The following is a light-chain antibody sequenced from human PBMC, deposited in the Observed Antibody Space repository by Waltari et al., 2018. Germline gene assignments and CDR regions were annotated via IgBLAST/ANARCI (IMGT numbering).Light chain of an antibody. Sequence: IQLTQSPSSLSASVGDRVTITCRASQGVTTYLAWYQQKPGKAPNLLISAASTLQSGVPSRFSGSGSGTDFTLTISSLQPEDFATYYCQHLHGYPITFGGGT. CDR3: QHLHGYPIT. CDR1: QGVTTY. J-gene: IGKJ4*01. V-gene: IGKV1-9*01. CDR2: AAS.